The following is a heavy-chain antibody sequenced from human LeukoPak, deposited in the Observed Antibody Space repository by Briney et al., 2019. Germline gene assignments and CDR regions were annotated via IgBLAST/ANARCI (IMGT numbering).Heavy chain of an antibody. V-gene: IGHV4-61*02. CDR3: AGQWLAEEDIEDY. Sequence: PSETLSLTCTVSGGSISSVSYYWSWIRQPAGKGLEWIGRIYTSGSTNYNPSLKSRVTISADTSKNQFSLKLSSVTAADTAVYYYAGQWLAEEDIEDYWGQGTLVTVSS. D-gene: IGHD6-19*01. CDR1: GGSISSVSYY. CDR2: IYTSGST. J-gene: IGHJ4*02.